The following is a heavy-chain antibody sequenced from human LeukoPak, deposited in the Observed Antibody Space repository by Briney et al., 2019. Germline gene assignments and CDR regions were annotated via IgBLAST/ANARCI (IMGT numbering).Heavy chain of an antibody. CDR1: GFTFNSYE. J-gene: IGHJ4*02. Sequence: GGSLRLSCVASGFTFNSYEMNWVRQAPGKGLEWVSYISSSGNTIYYADSVKGRFTTSRDDSKNTLYLQMDSLRDEDTAVYYCARALFGNSWYSAYWGQGTLLTVSS. D-gene: IGHD6-13*01. CDR2: ISSSGNTI. V-gene: IGHV3-48*03. CDR3: ARALFGNSWYSAY.